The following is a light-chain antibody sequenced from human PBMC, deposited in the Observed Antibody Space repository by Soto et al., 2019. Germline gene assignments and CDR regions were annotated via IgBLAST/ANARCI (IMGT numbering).Light chain of an antibody. V-gene: IGKV1-39*01. J-gene: IGKJ4*01. Sequence: DIQMTQSPSSLSASVGDRVTITCRASQSISSYLNWYQQKPGKAPNLLIYTSSNLQSGVPSRFSGSGSGTDFTLTISSLQPDDFATYYCQQSESTHLNFGGGTKADI. CDR2: TSS. CDR3: QQSESTHLN. CDR1: QSISSY.